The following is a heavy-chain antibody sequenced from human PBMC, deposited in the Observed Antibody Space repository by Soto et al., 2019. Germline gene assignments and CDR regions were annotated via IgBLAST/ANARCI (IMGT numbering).Heavy chain of an antibody. D-gene: IGHD2-2*01. CDR3: ARAGIVVVPAASRSPTQPLGV. J-gene: IGHJ6*02. V-gene: IGHV1-69*06. CDR1: GGTFSSYA. Sequence: GASVKVSCKASGGTFSSYAISWVRQAPGQGLEWMGGIIPIFGTANYAQKFQGRVTITADKSTSTAYMELSSLRSEDTAVYYCARAGIVVVPAASRSPTQPLGVWGQGTTVTVSS. CDR2: IIPIFGTA.